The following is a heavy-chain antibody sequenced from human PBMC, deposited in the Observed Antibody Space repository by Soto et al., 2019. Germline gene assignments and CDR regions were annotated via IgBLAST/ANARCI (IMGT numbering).Heavy chain of an antibody. CDR2: ISGSGGST. Sequence: GGSLRLSCAASGFTFSSYAMSWVRQAPGKGLEWVSAISGSGGSTYYADSVKGRFTISRDNSKNTLYLQMNSLRAEDTAVYYCAIENYDILTSYFRAGNFQHWGQGTLVTVSS. CDR3: AIENYDILTSYFRAGNFQH. J-gene: IGHJ1*01. CDR1: GFTFSSYA. V-gene: IGHV3-23*01. D-gene: IGHD3-9*01.